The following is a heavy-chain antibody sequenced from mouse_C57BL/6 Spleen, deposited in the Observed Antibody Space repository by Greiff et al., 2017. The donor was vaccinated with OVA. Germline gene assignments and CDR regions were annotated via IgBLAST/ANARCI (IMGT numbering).Heavy chain of an antibody. CDR3: ARRTVVDAMDY. Sequence: QVQLKESGAELVRPGTSVKVSCKASGYAFTNYLIEWVKQRPGQGLEWIGVINPGSGGTNYNEKFKGKATLTADKSSSTAYMQLSSLTSEDSAVYFCARRTVVDAMDYWGQGTSVTVSS. V-gene: IGHV1-54*01. CDR2: INPGSGGT. D-gene: IGHD1-1*01. CDR1: GYAFTNYL. J-gene: IGHJ4*01.